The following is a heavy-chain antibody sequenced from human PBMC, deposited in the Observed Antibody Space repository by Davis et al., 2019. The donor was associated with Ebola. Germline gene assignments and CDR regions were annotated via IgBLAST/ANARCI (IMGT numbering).Heavy chain of an antibody. CDR3: ARDQTDTAMGTGYFDY. V-gene: IGHV3-30-3*01. CDR1: GFTFSSYA. J-gene: IGHJ4*02. D-gene: IGHD5-18*01. CDR2: ISYDGSNK. Sequence: PGGSLRLSCAASGFTFSSYAMHWVRQAPGKGLEWVAVISYDGSNKYYADSVKGRFTISRDNSKNTLYLQMNSLRAEDTAVYYCARDQTDTAMGTGYFDYWGQGTLVTVSS.